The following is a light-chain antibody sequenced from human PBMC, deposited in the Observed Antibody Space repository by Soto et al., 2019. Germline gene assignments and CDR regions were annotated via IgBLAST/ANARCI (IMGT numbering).Light chain of an antibody. Sequence: EIVLTQSPGTLSLSPGERATLSCRASQSVSSAYLAWYQQKAGQAPRLIISDASSRAYGVPDRFSGSGSGKEFTLALSRLDPGDLELIYCPHSGIAPHPFGQGTNLEIK. CDR1: QSVSSAY. J-gene: IGKJ2*01. CDR3: PHSGIAPHP. CDR2: DAS. V-gene: IGKV3-20*01.